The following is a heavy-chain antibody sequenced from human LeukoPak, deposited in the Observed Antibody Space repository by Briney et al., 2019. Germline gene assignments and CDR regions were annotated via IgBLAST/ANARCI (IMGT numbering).Heavy chain of an antibody. CDR2: IYYSGST. V-gene: IGHV4-30-4*01. Sequence: PSETLSLTCTVSGGSISSGDYYWSWIRQPPGKGLEWIGYIYYSGSTYYNPSLKSRFTISVDTSKNQFSLKLNSVTAADTAVYYCASSSGYSDFDYWGQGTLVTVSS. D-gene: IGHD3-22*01. J-gene: IGHJ4*02. CDR3: ASSSGYSDFDY. CDR1: GGSISSGDYY.